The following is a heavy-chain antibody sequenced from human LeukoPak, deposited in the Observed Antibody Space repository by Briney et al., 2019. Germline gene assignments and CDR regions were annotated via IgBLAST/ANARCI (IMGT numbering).Heavy chain of an antibody. CDR2: IYPGDSDT. D-gene: IGHD6-6*01. CDR3: ARQLEYSSSSGGDYYYGMDV. Sequence: GESLKISCKGSGYSFTSYWIGWVRQMPGKGLEWMGIIYPGDSDTRYSPSFQGQVTISADKSISTAYLQWSSLKASDTAMYYCARQLEYSSSSGGDYYYGMDVWGQGTTVTVSS. CDR1: GYSFTSYW. V-gene: IGHV5-51*01. J-gene: IGHJ6*02.